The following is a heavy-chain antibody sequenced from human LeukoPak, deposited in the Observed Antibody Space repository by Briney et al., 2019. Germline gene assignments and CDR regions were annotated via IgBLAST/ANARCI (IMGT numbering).Heavy chain of an antibody. Sequence: GGSLRLSCAASGFTFDDYAMHWVRQAPGKGLEWVSGISWNSGSIGCADSVKGRFTISRDNAKNSLYLQMNSLRAEDTALYYCAKDTHSGSYQLFDYWGQGTLVTVSS. V-gene: IGHV3-9*01. CDR1: GFTFDDYA. CDR2: ISWNSGSI. D-gene: IGHD1-26*01. J-gene: IGHJ4*02. CDR3: AKDTHSGSYQLFDY.